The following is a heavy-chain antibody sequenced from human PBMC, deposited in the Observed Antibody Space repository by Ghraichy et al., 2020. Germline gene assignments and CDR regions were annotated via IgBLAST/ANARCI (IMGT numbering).Heavy chain of an antibody. CDR2: IKQDGSEK. D-gene: IGHD3-22*01. J-gene: IGHJ4*02. CDR1: GFTFSSYW. CDR3: ARAGVSMIVVPPGY. Sequence: GESLNISCAASGFTFSSYWMSWVRQAPGKGLEWVANIKQDGSEKYYVDSVKGRFTISRDNAKNSLYLQMNSLRAEDTAVYYCARAGVSMIVVPPGYWGQGTLVTVSS. V-gene: IGHV3-7*01.